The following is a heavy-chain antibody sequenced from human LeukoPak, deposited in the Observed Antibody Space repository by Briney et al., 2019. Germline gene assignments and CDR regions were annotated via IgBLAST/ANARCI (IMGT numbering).Heavy chain of an antibody. CDR3: ARTRIPPYCGGDCYPSEDNYDY. J-gene: IGHJ4*02. CDR2: ISAYNGNT. D-gene: IGHD2-21*02. CDR1: GYTFTSYG. Sequence: ASVTVSCTASGYTFTSYGISWVRQAPGQGLEWMGWISAYNGNTNYAQKLQGRVTMTTDTSTSTAYMELRSLRSDDTAVYYCARTRIPPYCGGDCYPSEDNYDYWGQGTLVTVSS. V-gene: IGHV1-18*01.